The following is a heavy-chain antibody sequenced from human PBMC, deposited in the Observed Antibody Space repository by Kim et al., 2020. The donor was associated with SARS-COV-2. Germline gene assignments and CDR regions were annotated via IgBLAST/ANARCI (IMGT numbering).Heavy chain of an antibody. J-gene: IGHJ4*02. V-gene: IGHV1-69*01. D-gene: IGHD3-22*01. Sequence: QKFQGRVTITADESTSTAYMELSSLRSEDTAVYYCARSDSSGYYYVYEYWGQGTLVTVSS. CDR3: ARSDSSGYYYVYEY.